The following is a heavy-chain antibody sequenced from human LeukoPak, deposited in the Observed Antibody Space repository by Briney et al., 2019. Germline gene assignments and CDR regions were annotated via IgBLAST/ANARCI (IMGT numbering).Heavy chain of an antibody. V-gene: IGHV3-9*01. CDR1: GFTFDDYA. J-gene: IGHJ5*02. CDR2: ISWNSGSI. CDR3: AKGLTIFGVAAPFDP. D-gene: IGHD3-3*01. Sequence: GGSLRLSCAASGFTFDDYAMHWVRQAPGKGLEWVSGISWNSGSIGYADSVEGRFTISRDNAKNSLYLQMNSLRAEDTALYYCAKGLTIFGVAAPFDPWGQGTLVTVSS.